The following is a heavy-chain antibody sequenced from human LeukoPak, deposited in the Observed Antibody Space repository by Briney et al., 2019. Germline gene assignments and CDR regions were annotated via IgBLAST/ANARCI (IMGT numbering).Heavy chain of an antibody. CDR3: AKDRRNWGSRVDY. V-gene: IGHV3-23*01. CDR2: ISGSGGST. J-gene: IGHJ4*02. Sequence: QPGGSLRLSCAASGFTFSTYAMSWVRQAPGKGLEWVSAISGSGGSTYYADSVKGQFTISRDNSKNTLYLQINSLRAEDTAIYYCAKDRRNWGSRVDYWGQGTLVTVSS. CDR1: GFTFSTYA. D-gene: IGHD7-27*01.